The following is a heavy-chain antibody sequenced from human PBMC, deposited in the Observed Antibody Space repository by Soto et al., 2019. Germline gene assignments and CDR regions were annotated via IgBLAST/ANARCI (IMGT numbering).Heavy chain of an antibody. CDR2: ISSSSSTI. CDR3: ARDRGGGHLDY. Sequence: GESLKISCAASGFTFSSYSMNWVRQAPGKGLEWVSYISSSSSTIYYEDSVKGRFTISRDNAKNSLYLQMNSLRDEDTAVYYCARDRGGGHLDYWGQGTLVTVSS. CDR1: GFTFSSYS. V-gene: IGHV3-48*02. J-gene: IGHJ4*02. D-gene: IGHD6-25*01.